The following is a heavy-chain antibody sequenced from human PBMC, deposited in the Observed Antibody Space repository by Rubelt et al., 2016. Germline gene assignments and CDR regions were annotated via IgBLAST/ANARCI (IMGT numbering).Heavy chain of an antibody. Sequence: EVQLVESGGGLVQPGGSLRLSCAASGFTFSSYDMHWVRQATGKGLEWVSAIGTAGDTYYPGSVKGRFTISRDNSKNTLYLQMNSLRVEDTAVYYCAPPISGYSSGWYVYWGQGTLVTVSS. V-gene: IGHV3-13*01. D-gene: IGHD6-19*01. J-gene: IGHJ4*02. CDR2: IGTAGDT. CDR3: APPISGYSSGWYVY. CDR1: GFTFSSYD.